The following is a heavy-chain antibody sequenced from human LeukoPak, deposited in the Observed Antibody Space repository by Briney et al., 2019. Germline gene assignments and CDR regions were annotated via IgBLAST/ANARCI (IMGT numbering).Heavy chain of an antibody. Sequence: SETLSLTCTVSGDSIGSSDNYWSWIRQPAGKGLEWIGRISPSGSTIYNPSLKSRVTLSVDTSKNQFSLKLTSVTAADTAIYYCARGSVRLDYWGQGTLVTVSS. D-gene: IGHD4-17*01. CDR3: ARGSVRLDY. J-gene: IGHJ4*02. V-gene: IGHV4-61*02. CDR2: ISPSGST. CDR1: GDSIGSSDNY.